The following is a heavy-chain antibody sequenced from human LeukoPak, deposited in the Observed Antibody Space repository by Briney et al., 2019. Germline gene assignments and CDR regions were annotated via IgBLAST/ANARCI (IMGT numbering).Heavy chain of an antibody. CDR3: ARDGIVVVPAAIIYYYYGMDV. J-gene: IGHJ6*02. V-gene: IGHV6-1*01. Sequence: SQTLSLTCAISGDSVSSNSAAWNWIRQSPSRGLEWLGRTYYRSKWYKDYAVSVKSRITINPDTSKNQFSLRLNSVTPEDTAVYYCARDGIVVVPAAIIYYYYGMDVWGQGTTVTVSS. CDR1: GDSVSSNSAA. D-gene: IGHD2-2*02. CDR2: TYYRSKWYK.